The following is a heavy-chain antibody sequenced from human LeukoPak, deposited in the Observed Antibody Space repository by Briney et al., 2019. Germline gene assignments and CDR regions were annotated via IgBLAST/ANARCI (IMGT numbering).Heavy chain of an antibody. CDR3: ATEMGSTWNAPIDY. D-gene: IGHD6-13*01. V-gene: IGHV3-11*01. CDR2: VSDSGSTK. CDR1: GIIFSDYY. Sequence: GGSLRLSCAASGIIFSDYYMSWIRQAPGKGLEWISYVSDSGSTKYYADSVKGRFTISRDNAKNSLFLQMDSLRVEDTAIYYCATEMGSTWNAPIDYWGQGILVTVSS. J-gene: IGHJ4*02.